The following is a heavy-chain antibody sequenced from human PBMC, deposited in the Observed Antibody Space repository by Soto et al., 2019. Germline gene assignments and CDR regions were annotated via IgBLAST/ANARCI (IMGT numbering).Heavy chain of an antibody. J-gene: IGHJ5*02. D-gene: IGHD4-17*01. CDR1: GGSMSSGDYY. CDR2: IYYSGST. Sequence: PSGTLSLTCTVSGGSMSSGDYYWSWIRQPPGKGLEWIGYIYYSGSTYYNPSLKSRVTISVDTSKNQFSLKLSSVTAADTAVYYCAKVFDYGGNSGDGFAPRRHGTLVTVSS. V-gene: IGHV4-30-4*01. CDR3: AKVFDYGGNSGDGFAP.